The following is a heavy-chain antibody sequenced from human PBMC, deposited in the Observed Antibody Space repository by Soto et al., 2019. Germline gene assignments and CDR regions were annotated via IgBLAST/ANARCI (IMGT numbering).Heavy chain of an antibody. V-gene: IGHV3-21*01. CDR3: ARDPYCSSTSCLDAFDI. CDR2: ISSSSSYI. Sequence: GSLRLSCAASGFTFSSYSMNWVRQAPGKGLEWVSSISSSSSYIYYADSVKGRFTISRDNAKNSLYLQMNSLRAEDTAVYYCARDPYCSSTSCLDAFDIWGQGTMVTVSS. J-gene: IGHJ3*02. CDR1: GFTFSSYS. D-gene: IGHD2-2*01.